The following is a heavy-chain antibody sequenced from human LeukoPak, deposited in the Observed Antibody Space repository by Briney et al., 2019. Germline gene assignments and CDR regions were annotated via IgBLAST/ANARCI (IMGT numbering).Heavy chain of an antibody. D-gene: IGHD6-19*01. J-gene: IGHJ4*02. CDR3: ARDSAWLVN. CDR1: GYTFTTYG. CDR2: INVGNGNT. V-gene: IGHV1-3*01. Sequence: ASVKVSCKASGYTFTTYGIHWVRQAPGQRLEWVGWINVGNGNTKYSEKFQGRATITRDTSASTAYMELSSLRSEDTAVYYCARDSAWLVNWGQGTLVTVSS.